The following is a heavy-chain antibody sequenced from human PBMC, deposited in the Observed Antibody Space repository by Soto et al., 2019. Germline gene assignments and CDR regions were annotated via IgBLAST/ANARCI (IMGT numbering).Heavy chain of an antibody. J-gene: IGHJ4*02. V-gene: IGHV1-69*01. CDR2: IIPVSGAA. Sequence: QVQLVQSGAEVKKPGSSVKVSCKASGGTFGSYAFSWVRQAPGQRLEWMGGIIPVSGAAHYAQKFQGRVTITADESTSTAYMELSSLSSKDTAVYYCATALECRSTSCTLDYWGQGTRVTVSS. D-gene: IGHD2-2*01. CDR1: GGTFGSYA. CDR3: ATALECRSTSCTLDY.